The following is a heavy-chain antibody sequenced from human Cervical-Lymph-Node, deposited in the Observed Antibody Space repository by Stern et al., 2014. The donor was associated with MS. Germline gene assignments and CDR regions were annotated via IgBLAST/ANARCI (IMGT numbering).Heavy chain of an antibody. CDR3: ARARGGLAVAGTLDY. CDR1: GGSISSTNW. J-gene: IGHJ4*02. V-gene: IGHV4-4*02. Sequence: QVQLQESGPGLVKPSGTLSLTCAVSGGSISSTNWWSWVRQPPGKGLEWIGQIYHSGSTNYNPSLQSRVTLSVDKSRKQFSLKVTSVTAADTAVYYCARARGGLAVAGTLDYWGQGTLVNVSS. D-gene: IGHD6-19*01. CDR2: IYHSGST.